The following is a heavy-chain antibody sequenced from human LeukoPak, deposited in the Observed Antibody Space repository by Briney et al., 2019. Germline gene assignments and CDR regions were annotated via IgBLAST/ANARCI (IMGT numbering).Heavy chain of an antibody. J-gene: IGHJ4*02. CDR3: TSGGDTIDY. CDR2: IRSKANSYAT. Sequence: GGSLRLSCAASGFTFSGSAMHWVRQASGKGLEWVGRIRSKANSYATAYAASVKGRFTISRDDSKNTAHLQMNSLKTEDTAVYYCTSGGDTIDYWGQGTLVTVSS. D-gene: IGHD2-21*02. V-gene: IGHV3-73*01. CDR1: GFTFSGSA.